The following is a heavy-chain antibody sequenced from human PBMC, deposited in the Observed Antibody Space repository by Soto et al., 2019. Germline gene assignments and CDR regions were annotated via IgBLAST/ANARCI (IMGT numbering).Heavy chain of an antibody. CDR1: GFTFSSYG. V-gene: IGHV3-33*01. CDR3: ARQITYYYYYGMDV. D-gene: IGHD3-10*01. J-gene: IGHJ6*02. Sequence: QVQLVESGGGVVQPGRSLRLSCAASGFTFSSYGTHWVRQAPGKGLEWVAVIWYDGSNKYYADSVKGRFTISRDNSKNTLYLQMNSLRAEDTAVYYCARQITYYYYYGMDVWGQGTTVTVSS. CDR2: IWYDGSNK.